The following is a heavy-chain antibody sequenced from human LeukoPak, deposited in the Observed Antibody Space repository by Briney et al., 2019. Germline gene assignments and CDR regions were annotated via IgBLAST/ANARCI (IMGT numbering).Heavy chain of an antibody. CDR1: GFNFSIYG. J-gene: IGHJ4*02. CDR2: VRYDQSAT. Sequence: GGSLRLSCAASGFNFSIYGMHWVRQAPGKGLEWVTFVRYDQSATVYADSVQGRFAISRDNSKNTVYLQMNSLRVEDTALYFCVKDQGECPGSRCYLRFLEYWGQGTMVIVSS. CDR3: VKDQGECPGSRCYLRFLEY. V-gene: IGHV3-30*02. D-gene: IGHD3-3*01.